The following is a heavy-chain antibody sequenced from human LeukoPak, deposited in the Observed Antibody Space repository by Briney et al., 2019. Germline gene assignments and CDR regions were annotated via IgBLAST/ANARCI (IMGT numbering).Heavy chain of an antibody. CDR2: INHSGST. CDR1: GGSFSGYY. CDR3: ARARHYYGSGSYEY. J-gene: IGHJ4*02. D-gene: IGHD3-10*01. V-gene: IGHV4-34*01. Sequence: TSETLSLTCAVYGGSFSGYYWSWIRQPPGEGLEWIGEINHSGSTNYNPSLKSRVTISVDTSKNQFSLKLSSVTAADTAVYYCARARHYYGSGSYEYWGRGTLVTVSS.